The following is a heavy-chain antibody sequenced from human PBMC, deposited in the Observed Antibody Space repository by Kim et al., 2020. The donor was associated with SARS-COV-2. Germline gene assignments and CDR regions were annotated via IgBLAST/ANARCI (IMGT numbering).Heavy chain of an antibody. D-gene: IGHD4-17*01. J-gene: IGHJ2*01. CDR1: GFTFSSYS. CDR3: AIFMTTVVKGDL. Sequence: GGSLRLSCAASGFTFSSYSMNWVRQAPGKGLEWVSSISSSSSYIYYADSVKGRFTISRDNAKNSLYLQMNSLRAEDTAVYYCAIFMTTVVKGDLWGRGTLVTVSS. CDR2: ISSSSSYI. V-gene: IGHV3-21*01.